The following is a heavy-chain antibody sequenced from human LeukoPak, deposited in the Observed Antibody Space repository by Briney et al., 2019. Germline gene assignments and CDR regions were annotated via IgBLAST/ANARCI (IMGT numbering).Heavy chain of an antibody. D-gene: IGHD4-17*01. J-gene: IGHJ4*02. CDR3: ARVSSLRYGDYGGGY. Sequence: ASVKVSCKASGYTFTSYDINWVRQAPGQRLEWMGWINAGNGNTKYSQKFQGRVTITRDTSASTAYMELSSLGSEDTTVYYCARVSSLRYGDYGGGYWGQGTLVTVSS. CDR1: GYTFTSYD. CDR2: INAGNGNT. V-gene: IGHV1-3*01.